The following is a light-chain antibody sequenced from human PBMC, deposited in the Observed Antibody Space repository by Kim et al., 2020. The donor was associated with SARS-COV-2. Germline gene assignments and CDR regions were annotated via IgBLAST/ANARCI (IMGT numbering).Light chain of an antibody. Sequence: LSLSPGERATLSCRASQSVNTYLAWYQQKPGQAPRLLIYEVSTRATGIPDRFSGSGSGTDFTLTISSLEPEDFAVYYCQQRTNWPTFGQETKLEI. V-gene: IGKV3-11*01. CDR1: QSVNTY. CDR2: EVS. CDR3: QQRTNWPT. J-gene: IGKJ2*01.